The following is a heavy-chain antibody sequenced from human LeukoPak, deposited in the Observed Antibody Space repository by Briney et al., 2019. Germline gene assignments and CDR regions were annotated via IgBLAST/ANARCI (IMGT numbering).Heavy chain of an antibody. CDR2: IYYSGST. V-gene: IGHV4-39*01. J-gene: IGHJ5*02. Sequence: ETLSLTCTVSGGSISSSSYYWGWIRQPPGKGLEGIGSIYYSGSTYYNPSLKSRVTISVDTYKNQFSLKLSSVTAADTAVYYCARPRDPGNWFDPWGQGTLVTVSS. CDR3: ARPRDPGNWFDP. CDR1: GGSISSSSYY.